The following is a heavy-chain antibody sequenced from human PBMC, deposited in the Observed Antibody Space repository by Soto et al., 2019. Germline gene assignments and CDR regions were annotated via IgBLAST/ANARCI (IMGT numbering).Heavy chain of an antibody. CDR3: AGITMVRGAHYYGMDV. J-gene: IGHJ6*02. CDR1: GYSFSNYW. CDR2: IYPGDSET. D-gene: IGHD3-10*01. Sequence: PGESLKISCKGSGYSFSNYWIVWVRQMPGKGLEWMGIIYPGDSETKYSPSFQGQVTISADKSINTAYLQWISLKASDTAMYYCAGITMVRGAHYYGMDVWGQGTTVTVSS. V-gene: IGHV5-51*01.